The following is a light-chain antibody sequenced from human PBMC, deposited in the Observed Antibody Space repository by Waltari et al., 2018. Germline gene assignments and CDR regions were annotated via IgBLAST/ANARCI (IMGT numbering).Light chain of an antibody. J-gene: IGLJ1*01. CDR2: DVS. Sequence: QSALTQTASVSGSPGQSLTISCTVTSSDVVAYTHLSWYQQNPGKAPKVMIYDVSNRPSGVSNRFSGSKSGNTASLSISGLQAEDEADYYCSSFTTSSTYVFGTGTKVTVL. V-gene: IGLV2-14*03. CDR3: SSFTTSSTYV. CDR1: SSDVVAYTH.